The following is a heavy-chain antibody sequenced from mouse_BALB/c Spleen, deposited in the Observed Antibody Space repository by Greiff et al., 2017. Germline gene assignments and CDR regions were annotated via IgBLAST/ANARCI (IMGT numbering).Heavy chain of an antibody. Sequence: LQQPGSELVRPGASVKLSCKASGYTFTSYWMHWVKQRHGQGLEWIGNIYPGSGSTNYDEKFKSKGTLTVDTSSSTAYMHLSSLTSEDSAVYYCTRGYRYEDWYFDVWGAGTTVTVSS. CDR1: GYTFTSYW. CDR3: TRGYRYEDWYFDV. CDR2: IYPGSGST. V-gene: IGHV1S22*01. D-gene: IGHD2-14*01. J-gene: IGHJ1*01.